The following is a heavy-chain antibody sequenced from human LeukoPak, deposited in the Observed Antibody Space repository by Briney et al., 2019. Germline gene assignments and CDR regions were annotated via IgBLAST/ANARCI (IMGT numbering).Heavy chain of an antibody. Sequence: GGSLRLSCAASGFTFSSYSMNWVRQAPGKGLEWVSYISSASGSIYYADSVKGRFTISRDNAKNSLFLQMNSLRAEDTAVYYCAKHLATYCSSTSCYESGWGQGTLVTVSS. J-gene: IGHJ4*02. CDR1: GFTFSSYS. CDR2: ISSASGSI. V-gene: IGHV3-48*04. CDR3: AKHLATYCSSTSCYESG. D-gene: IGHD2-2*01.